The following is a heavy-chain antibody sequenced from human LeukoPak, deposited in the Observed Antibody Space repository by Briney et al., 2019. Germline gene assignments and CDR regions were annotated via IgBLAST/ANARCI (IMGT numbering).Heavy chain of an antibody. V-gene: IGHV4-34*01. CDR3: ARVLGIAVVAGATEDNYFDS. D-gene: IGHD2-2*03. CDR2: VNQSGDT. CDR1: GGSFSTHF. J-gene: IGHJ4*02. Sequence: SETLSLTCGVTGGSFSTHFWAWIRQSPARGPEWIGEVNQSGDTDYNPSLKRRVKISIDVSRSQFSLTLTSVTAADTAMYYCARVLGIAVVAGATEDNYFDSWGQGALVTVSS.